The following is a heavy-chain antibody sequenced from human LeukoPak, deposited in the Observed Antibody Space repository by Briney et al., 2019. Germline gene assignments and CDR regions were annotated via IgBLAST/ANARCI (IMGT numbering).Heavy chain of an antibody. CDR1: GGTFSSYA. V-gene: IGHV1-69*04. CDR2: IIPILGIA. CDR3: ARDGILGGGSRFYY. J-gene: IGHJ4*02. D-gene: IGHD1-26*01. Sequence: ASVTVSFQASGGTFSSYAIIWVRQAPGQGLGWRGRIIPILGIANYAQKFQGRVTITADKSTSTAYMELSSLRSEDTAVYYCARDGILGGGSRFYYGGQGTLVTVSS.